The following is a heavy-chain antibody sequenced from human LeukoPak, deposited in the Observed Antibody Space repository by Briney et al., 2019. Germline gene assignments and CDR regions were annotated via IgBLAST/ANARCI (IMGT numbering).Heavy chain of an antibody. D-gene: IGHD2-15*01. CDR2: IFDSGSP. J-gene: IGHJ4*02. Sequence: SETLSLTCTVSGGSIGTYHWSWVRQPPGKGLEWIGYIFDSGSPNYRPALRSRVTISLDTSKNQLSLRLKSATAADTAIYYCSRNEENCYYFFDIWGQGTLVTVSS. V-gene: IGHV4-59*08. CDR3: SRNEENCYYFFDI. CDR1: GGSIGTYH.